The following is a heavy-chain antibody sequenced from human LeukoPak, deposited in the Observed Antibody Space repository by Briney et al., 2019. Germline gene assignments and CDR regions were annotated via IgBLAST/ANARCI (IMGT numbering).Heavy chain of an antibody. Sequence: ASVKVSCKASGYTFTSHGISWVRQAPGHGLDWMGWISAYNGNTNYAQKLQGRVTMTTDTSTSTAYMELRSLRSDDTAVYYCARDMGAPAKPGYWGQGTLVTVSS. V-gene: IGHV1-18*01. CDR2: ISAYNGNT. CDR3: ARDMGAPAKPGY. D-gene: IGHD1-26*01. CDR1: GYTFTSHG. J-gene: IGHJ4*02.